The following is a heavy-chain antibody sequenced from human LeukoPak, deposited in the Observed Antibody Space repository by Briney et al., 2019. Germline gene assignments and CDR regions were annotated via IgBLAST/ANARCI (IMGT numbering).Heavy chain of an antibody. CDR1: GGSIDSWY. J-gene: IGHJ4*02. D-gene: IGHD2-8*01. CDR3: ARMGYAGSRKTAGGDY. V-gene: IGHV4-59*01. CDR2: IYYSGST. Sequence: SETLSLTCTVSGGSIDSWYWSWIRQPPGKGLEWIGYIYYSGSTNYNPSLKSRVTISVDTSKNQFSLKLSSVTAADTAVYYCARMGYAGSRKTAGGDYWGQGTLVTVSS.